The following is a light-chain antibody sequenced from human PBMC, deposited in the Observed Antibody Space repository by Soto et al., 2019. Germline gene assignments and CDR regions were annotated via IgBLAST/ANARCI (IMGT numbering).Light chain of an antibody. V-gene: IGLV1-44*01. Sequence: QSVLTQPPSASGTPGQRVTISCSGSSSNIGSNSVNWYQQLPGTAPKLLIYSNNQRPSGVPDRFSGSKSGTSASLAISGLQSEDEADYYCAAWYYSLNCPVFGGGTKVTVL. J-gene: IGLJ2*01. CDR1: SSNIGSNS. CDR2: SNN. CDR3: AAWYYSLNCPV.